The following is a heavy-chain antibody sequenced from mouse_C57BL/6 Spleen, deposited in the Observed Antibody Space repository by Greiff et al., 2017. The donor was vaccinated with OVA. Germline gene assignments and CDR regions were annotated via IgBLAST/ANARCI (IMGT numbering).Heavy chain of an antibody. J-gene: IGHJ3*01. CDR1: GYAFSSYW. CDR2: IYPGDGDT. V-gene: IGHV1-80*01. CDR3: ARVRDYGSSSWFAY. Sequence: VKLQESGAELVKPGASVKISCKASGYAFSSYWMNWVKQRPGKGLEWIGQIYPGDGDTNYNGKFKGKATLTADKSSSTAYMQLSSLTSEDSAVYFGARVRDYGSSSWFAYWGQGTLVTVSA. D-gene: IGHD1-1*01.